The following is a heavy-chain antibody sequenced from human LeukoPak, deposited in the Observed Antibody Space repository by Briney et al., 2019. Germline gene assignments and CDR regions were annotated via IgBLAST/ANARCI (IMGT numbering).Heavy chain of an antibody. J-gene: IGHJ5*02. Sequence: GASVKVSCQASRYTFTSYGISWVRQAPGQGLEWLGWISAYNGNTNYAQKLQGRVTMTTDTSTSTAYMELRSLRSDDTAVYYCARDVVEVPFDPWGQGTLVTVSS. CDR2: ISAYNGNT. CDR3: ARDVVEVPFDP. D-gene: IGHD3-22*01. V-gene: IGHV1-18*01. CDR1: RYTFTSYG.